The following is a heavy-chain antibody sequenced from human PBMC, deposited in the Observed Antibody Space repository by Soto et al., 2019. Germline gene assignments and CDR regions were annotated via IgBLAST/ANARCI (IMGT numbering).Heavy chain of an antibody. Sequence: EVQLLESGGGLVQPGGSLRLSCAASGFTFSSYAMSWVRQAPGKGLEWVSAISGSGGSTYYADSVKGRFTTSSDNSKNTLYLQMNSLRAEDTAVYYCAKSHYDLHEYNWFDPWGQGTLVTVSS. J-gene: IGHJ5*02. V-gene: IGHV3-23*01. CDR2: ISGSGGST. CDR1: GFTFSSYA. D-gene: IGHD1-26*01. CDR3: AKSHYDLHEYNWFDP.